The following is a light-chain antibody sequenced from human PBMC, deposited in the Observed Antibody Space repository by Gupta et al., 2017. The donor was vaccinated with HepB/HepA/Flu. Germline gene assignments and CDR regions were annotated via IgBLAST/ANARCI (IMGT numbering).Light chain of an antibody. Sequence: AIQMTQSPSSLSASVGDRVTITCRASQGIRNDLGWYQQKQGKAPKLLIFAASSLQSVVPSRFSGSGSGTNFTLTIRSLQPEDFATYYCLQDYNYPWTFGQGTKVEIK. CDR3: LQDYNYPWT. CDR2: AAS. CDR1: QGIRND. V-gene: IGKV1-6*01. J-gene: IGKJ1*01.